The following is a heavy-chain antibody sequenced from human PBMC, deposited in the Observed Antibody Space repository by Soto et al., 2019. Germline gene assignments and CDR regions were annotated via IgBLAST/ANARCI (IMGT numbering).Heavy chain of an antibody. D-gene: IGHD5-18*01. CDR2: INHSGST. CDR3: ALSGYPPFDY. J-gene: IGHJ4*02. V-gene: IGHV4-34*01. Sequence: SETLSLTCAVYGGSFSGYYWSWIRQPPGKGLEWIGEINHSGSTNYNPSLKSRVTISVDTSKNQFSLKLSSVTAADTAVYYCALSGYPPFDYWGQGTLVTVSS. CDR1: GGSFSGYY.